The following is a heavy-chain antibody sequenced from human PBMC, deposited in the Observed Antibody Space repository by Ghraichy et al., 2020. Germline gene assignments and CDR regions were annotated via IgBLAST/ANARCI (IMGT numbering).Heavy chain of an antibody. Sequence: SETLSLTCTVSGGSISSGGYYWSWIRQHPGKGLEWIGYIYYSGSTYYNPSLKSRVTISVDTSKNQFSLKLSSVTAADTAVYYCATDTVTTSRQYSYYGMDVWGQGTTVTVS. CDR1: GGSISSGGYY. D-gene: IGHD4-11*01. CDR2: IYYSGST. CDR3: ATDTVTTSRQYSYYGMDV. J-gene: IGHJ6*02. V-gene: IGHV4-31*03.